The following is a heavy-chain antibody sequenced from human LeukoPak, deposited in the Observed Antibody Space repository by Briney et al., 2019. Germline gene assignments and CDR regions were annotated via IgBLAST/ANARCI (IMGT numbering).Heavy chain of an antibody. CDR2: INPSGGST. CDR3: ARAIVGATTNFDY. D-gene: IGHD1-26*01. J-gene: IGHJ4*02. CDR1: GYTFINYY. V-gene: IGHV1-46*01. Sequence: GASVKVSCKASGYTFINYYVHWVRQAPGQGLEWMGLINPSGGSTSYAQKFQGRVTMTRDTSTSTVYMDPSSLRSEDTAVYYCARAIVGATTNFDYWGQGTLVTVSS.